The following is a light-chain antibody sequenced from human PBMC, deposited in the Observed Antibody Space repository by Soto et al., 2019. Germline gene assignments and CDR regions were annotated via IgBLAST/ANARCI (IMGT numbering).Light chain of an antibody. CDR3: QQYGSSIT. CDR1: QSVSSTY. J-gene: IGKJ5*01. Sequence: IVLTQSPGTLSLSPGERATLSCRASQSVSSTYLAWYQQKPGQAPSLLIYGASNRATGIPDRFSGRGSGTDFALTIHRVQPEDFAVYYCQQYGSSITFGQGTRLEIK. V-gene: IGKV3-20*01. CDR2: GAS.